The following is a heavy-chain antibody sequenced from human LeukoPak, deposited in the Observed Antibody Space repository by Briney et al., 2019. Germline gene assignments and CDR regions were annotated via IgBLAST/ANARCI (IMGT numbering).Heavy chain of an antibody. Sequence: PSETLSLTCTVSGGSISSSSYYWGWIRQPPGKGLEWMGSIYYSGSTYYNPSLKSRVTISVDTSKNQFSLKLSSVTAADTAVYYCARHAVPYSSSWSDYWGQGTLVTVSS. V-gene: IGHV4-39*01. D-gene: IGHD6-13*01. CDR2: IYYSGST. J-gene: IGHJ4*02. CDR3: ARHAVPYSSSWSDY. CDR1: GGSISSSSYY.